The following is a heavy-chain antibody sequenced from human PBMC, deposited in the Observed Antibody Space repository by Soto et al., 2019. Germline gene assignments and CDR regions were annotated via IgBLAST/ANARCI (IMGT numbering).Heavy chain of an antibody. V-gene: IGHV3-11*01. CDR1: GFTFSDYY. CDR3: AREPSNWNYCFDY. Sequence: GGSLRLSCAASGFTFSDYYMSWIRQAPGKGLEWVSYISSSGTTIFYADSLRGRFTISRDNAKKSLYLQMNSLRGEDTAVYYCAREPSNWNYCFDYWGQGTLVTVS. D-gene: IGHD1-7*01. J-gene: IGHJ4*02. CDR2: ISSSGTTI.